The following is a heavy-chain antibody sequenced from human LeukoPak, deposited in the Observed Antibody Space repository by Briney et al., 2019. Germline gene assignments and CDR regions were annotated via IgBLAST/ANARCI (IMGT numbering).Heavy chain of an antibody. CDR2: ISWNSGSI. V-gene: IGHV3-9*01. Sequence: GGSLRLSCAASGFTFDDYAMHWVRQAPGKGLEWVSGISWNSGSIGYADSVKGRFTISRDNAKKSLYLQMNSPRAEDTALYYRAKGGRYVREFIDYWGQGTLVTVSS. J-gene: IGHJ4*02. CDR1: GFTFDDYA. D-gene: IGHD3-16*01. CDR3: AKGGRYVREFIDY.